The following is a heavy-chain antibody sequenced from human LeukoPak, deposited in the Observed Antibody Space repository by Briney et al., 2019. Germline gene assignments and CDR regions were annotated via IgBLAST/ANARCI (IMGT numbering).Heavy chain of an antibody. J-gene: IGHJ4*02. D-gene: IGHD2-15*01. CDR3: ARDNCSGGSCYWGAIDY. CDR2: ISYDGSNK. Sequence: PGGSLRLSCAASGFTFSSYGMHWVRQAPGKGLEWVAVISYDGSNKYYADSVKGRFTISRDNSKNTLYLQMNSLRAEDTAVYHCARDNCSGGSCYWGAIDYWGQGTLVTVSS. V-gene: IGHV3-30*03. CDR1: GFTFSSYG.